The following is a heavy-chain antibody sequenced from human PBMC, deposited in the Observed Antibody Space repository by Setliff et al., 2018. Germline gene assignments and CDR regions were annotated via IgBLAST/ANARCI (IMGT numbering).Heavy chain of an antibody. J-gene: IGHJ6*03. CDR2: IDPSGTT. D-gene: IGHD2-8*01. CDR1: GGSSSSGSNY. V-gene: IGHV4-61*09. Sequence: SETLSLTCTVSGGSSSSGSNYWSWIRQPAGRGLEWIGHIDPSGTTNYNPSLNSRVTISVDTSKNQFSLQLSAVTAADTAVYFCAREDGPNYYYYYMDIWGKGTTVTVSS. CDR3: AREDGPNYYYYYMDI.